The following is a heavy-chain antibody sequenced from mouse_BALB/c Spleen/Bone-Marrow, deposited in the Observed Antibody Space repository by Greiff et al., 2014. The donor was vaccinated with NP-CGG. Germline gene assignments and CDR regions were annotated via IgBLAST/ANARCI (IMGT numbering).Heavy chain of an antibody. D-gene: IGHD2-1*01. CDR2: IWAGGST. Sequence: VQLVESGPGLVAPSQSLSITCTVSGFSLTSYGVHWVRQPPGKGLEWLGVIWAGGSTNYNSALMSRLSISKDNSKSQVSLKMNSLQTDDTAMYYCARDGLYGNYAMDYWGQGTSVTVSS. CDR3: ARDGLYGNYAMDY. V-gene: IGHV2-9*02. J-gene: IGHJ4*01. CDR1: GFSLTSYG.